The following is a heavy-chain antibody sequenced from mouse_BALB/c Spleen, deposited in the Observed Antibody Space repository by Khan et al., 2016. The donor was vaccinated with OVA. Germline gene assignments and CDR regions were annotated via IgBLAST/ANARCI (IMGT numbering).Heavy chain of an antibody. D-gene: IGHD1-1*01. CDR2: FLPGSGNA. V-gene: IGHV1-9*01. Sequence: QVQLQQSGAELMKPGASVKISCKATGYTFSNYWIEWVKQRPGHGLEWIGEFLPGSGNANYNERFKGKATFASDASSNTAFMQLSSLTSEDSAVYCCARVEYGSRDYFDSWGQGTILTVSS. J-gene: IGHJ2*01. CDR3: ARVEYGSRDYFDS. CDR1: GYTFSNYW.